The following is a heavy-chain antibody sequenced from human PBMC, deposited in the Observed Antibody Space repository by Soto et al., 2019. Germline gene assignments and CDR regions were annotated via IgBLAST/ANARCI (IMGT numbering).Heavy chain of an antibody. CDR1: GGSISSSSYQ. V-gene: IGHV4-39*01. J-gene: IGHJ4*02. CDR3: ARRVYYYDNSGYYNY. CDR2: IYYSGTT. D-gene: IGHD3-22*01. Sequence: SETLSLTCTVSGGSISSSSYQWGWIRQPPGKGLEWIGTIYYSGTTYYNPSLKSRVTMSVDTSKNQFSLKLSSVTAADTAVYHCARRVYYYDNSGYYNYWGQGTLVTVSS.